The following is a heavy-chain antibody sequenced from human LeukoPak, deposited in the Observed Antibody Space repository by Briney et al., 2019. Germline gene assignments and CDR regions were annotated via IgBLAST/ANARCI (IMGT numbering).Heavy chain of an antibody. CDR1: GDSISRYY. CDR2: IYNGGII. CDR3: ARRGRSSNYFDY. V-gene: IGHV4-4*07. Sequence: SETLSLTCTVSGDSISRYYWSWIRQPAGKGLEWIGRIYNGGIITYNPSLKSRVTMSIDTSNNQFSLRLRFVTAADTAVYYCARRGRSSNYFDYWGQGTLVTVSS. J-gene: IGHJ4*02. D-gene: IGHD6-6*01.